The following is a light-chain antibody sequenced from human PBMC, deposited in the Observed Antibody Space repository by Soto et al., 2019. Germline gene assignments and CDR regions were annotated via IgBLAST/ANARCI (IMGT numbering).Light chain of an antibody. CDR3: QQYGNSPYA. CDR2: GAS. Sequence: EIVLTQSPGTLSLSPGERATLSCRASQSVSSNYLAWYQQKSGQAPRLLIYGASSRATGIPDRCSGSGSGTDFTLTISKLEPEDFAVYYCQQYGNSPYAFGQGTELEI. J-gene: IGKJ2*01. CDR1: QSVSSNY. V-gene: IGKV3-20*01.